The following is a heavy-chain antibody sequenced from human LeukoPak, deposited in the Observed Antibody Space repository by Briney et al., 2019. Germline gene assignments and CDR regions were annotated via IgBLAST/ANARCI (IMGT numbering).Heavy chain of an antibody. CDR3: ARVGCSSTSCRTRPYYFDY. CDR2: IYYSGNT. D-gene: IGHD2-2*01. Sequence: PSETLSLTCTVSGGSISSGDYYWSWIRQPPGKGLEWIGYIYYSGNTYYNPSLKSRVTISVDTSKNQFSLKLSSVTAADTAVYYCARVGCSSTSCRTRPYYFDYWGQGTLVTVSS. CDR1: GGSISSGDYY. V-gene: IGHV4-30-4*01. J-gene: IGHJ4*02.